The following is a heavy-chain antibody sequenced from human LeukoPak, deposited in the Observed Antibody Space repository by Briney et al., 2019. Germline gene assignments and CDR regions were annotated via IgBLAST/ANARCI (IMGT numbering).Heavy chain of an antibody. CDR2: ISNSGST. CDR3: ARLQPNTGEWAFDI. V-gene: IGHV4-59*01. Sequence: SETLSLTCTVSGGSISSYYWSWIRQPPGEGLEWIGYISNSGSTNYNPSLKSRVTISVDTSKNQLSLKLSYVTAADTAVYHCARLQPNTGEWAFDIWGQGTMVSVSS. D-gene: IGHD1-1*01. J-gene: IGHJ3*02. CDR1: GGSISSYY.